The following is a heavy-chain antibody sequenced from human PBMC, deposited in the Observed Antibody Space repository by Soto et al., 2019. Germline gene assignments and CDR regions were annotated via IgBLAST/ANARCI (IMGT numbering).Heavy chain of an antibody. CDR1: GYTFTSFW. D-gene: IGHD6-13*01. J-gene: IGHJ4*02. CDR3: SIGGSRWTLNQFDF. CDR2: IYPGDSDT. V-gene: IGHV5-51*01. Sequence: GESLKISCQGSGYTFTSFWIGWVRQMPGKGLEWMGIIYPGDSDTRYSPSFRGHVTISADRSTTTAYMQWSSLKASGTAIYYCSIGGSRWTLNQFDFSALGPPDPVSS.